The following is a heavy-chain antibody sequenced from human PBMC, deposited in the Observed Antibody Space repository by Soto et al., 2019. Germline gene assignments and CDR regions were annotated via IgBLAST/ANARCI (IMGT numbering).Heavy chain of an antibody. CDR3: ARGRQSGDFDY. CDR1: GFTFSSYD. J-gene: IGHJ4*02. D-gene: IGHD3-10*01. V-gene: IGHV3-13*04. Sequence: PGGSLRLSCAASGFTFSSYDMHWVRQATGKGLEWVSAIGTAGDTYYPGSVKGRFTISRENAKNSLYLQMNSLRAGDTAVYYCARGRQSGDFDYWGQGTLVTVSS. CDR2: IGTAGDT.